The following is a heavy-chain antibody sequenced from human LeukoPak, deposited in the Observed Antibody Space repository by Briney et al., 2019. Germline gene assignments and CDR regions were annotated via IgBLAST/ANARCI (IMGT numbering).Heavy chain of an antibody. Sequence: GESLKISCKGSGYSFTTYWIGWVRQMPGKGLEWMGIIYPGESDTRYSPSFQGQVTISADKSINTAYLQWSSLKASDTAMYYCARTYCGGDCYYSYFDYWDQGSLVTVSS. J-gene: IGHJ4*02. CDR2: IYPGESDT. CDR3: ARTYCGGDCYYSYFDY. D-gene: IGHD2-21*02. V-gene: IGHV5-51*01. CDR1: GYSFTTYW.